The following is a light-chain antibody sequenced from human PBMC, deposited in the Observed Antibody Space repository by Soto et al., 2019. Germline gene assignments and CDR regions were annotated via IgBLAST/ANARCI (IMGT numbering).Light chain of an antibody. V-gene: IGKV4-1*01. Sequence: DIVMTQSPDPLAVSLGERATINCKSSQSVLYSSNNKNYLAWYQHKPGQPPKLLIYWASTRESGVSGRFSGSGSGTDFTLNISSLQAEDVAVYYCQQYYSTPWTFGQGTKVEIK. CDR2: WAS. J-gene: IGKJ1*01. CDR1: QSVLYSSNNKNY. CDR3: QQYYSTPWT.